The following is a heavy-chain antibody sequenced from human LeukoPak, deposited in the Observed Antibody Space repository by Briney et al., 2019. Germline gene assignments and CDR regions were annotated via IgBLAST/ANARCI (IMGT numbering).Heavy chain of an antibody. CDR3: ARHDFRGYYYMDV. Sequence: SETLSLTCTVSGGSISSSTYYWGWIRQPPGKGLEWIGTLYYSGSTYYSPSLKGRVTISVDTSKNQFSLKLSSVTAADTAVYYCARHDFRGYYYMDVWGQGTMVTVSS. CDR2: LYYSGST. V-gene: IGHV4-39*01. D-gene: IGHD3/OR15-3a*01. CDR1: GGSISSSTYY. J-gene: IGHJ6*03.